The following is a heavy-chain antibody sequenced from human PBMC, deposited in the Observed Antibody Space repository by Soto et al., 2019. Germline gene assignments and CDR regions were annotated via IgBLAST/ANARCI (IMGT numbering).Heavy chain of an antibody. Sequence: QVQLVQSGAEVKKPGASVKVSCKASGYTFTSYGISWVRQAPGQGLEWMGWISAYNGNTNYAQKHQGRVTMKTDTSTSTAYMERRSLRSDDTAVYCCASRGSSGWYLHYWGQGTLVTVSS. J-gene: IGHJ4*02. V-gene: IGHV1-18*01. CDR2: ISAYNGNT. CDR1: GYTFTSYG. CDR3: ASRGSSGWYLHY. D-gene: IGHD6-19*01.